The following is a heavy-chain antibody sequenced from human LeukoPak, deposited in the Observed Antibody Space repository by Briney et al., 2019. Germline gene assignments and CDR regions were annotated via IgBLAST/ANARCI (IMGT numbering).Heavy chain of an antibody. V-gene: IGHV3-30*18. D-gene: IGHD5-24*01. CDR3: AKGRMMATIMISFDY. J-gene: IGHJ4*02. CDR2: ISYDGSTQ. CDR1: GFTFSSYG. Sequence: GRSLRLSCAAPGFTFSSYGMHWVRQAPGKGLEWVAVISYDGSTQYYADSVKGRFTISRDNSHNTLSLQMNSLKAEDTAVYYCAKGRMMATIMISFDYWGRGTLVTVSS.